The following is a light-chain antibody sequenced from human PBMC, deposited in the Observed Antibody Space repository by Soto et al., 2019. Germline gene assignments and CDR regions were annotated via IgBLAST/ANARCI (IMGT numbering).Light chain of an antibody. CDR3: GSWDTSLSGVV. V-gene: IGLV1-51*01. CDR2: DND. J-gene: IGLJ2*01. Sequence: QSVLTQPPSVSAAPGQQVTISCSGAVSNIGNYYVSWYKQLPGPAPKLLIYDNDRRPSGIPDRFSGSKSGASATLGITGLQTGDEADYYCGSWDTSLSGVVFGGGTKVTVL. CDR1: VSNIGNYY.